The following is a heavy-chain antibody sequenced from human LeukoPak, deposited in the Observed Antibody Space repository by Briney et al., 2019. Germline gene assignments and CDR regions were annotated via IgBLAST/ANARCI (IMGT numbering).Heavy chain of an antibody. V-gene: IGHV4-59*08. J-gene: IGHJ4*02. D-gene: IGHD7-27*01. CDR2: IYYSGST. CDR1: GGSISSYY. CDR3: ARQPQLGIGQWFDY. Sequence: SETLSLTCTVSGGSISSYYWSWLRQPPGKGLEWIGYIYYSGSTNYNPSLKSRVTISVDTSKNQFSLKLSSVTAADTAVYYCARQPQLGIGQWFDYWGQGTLVTVSS.